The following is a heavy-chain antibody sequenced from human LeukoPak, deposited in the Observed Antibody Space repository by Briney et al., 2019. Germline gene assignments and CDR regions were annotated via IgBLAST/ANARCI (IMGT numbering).Heavy chain of an antibody. CDR3: ARDGGYDFWSGYYGMDV. J-gene: IGHJ6*02. D-gene: IGHD3-3*01. V-gene: IGHV4-59*01. Sequence: SETLSLTCTVSGGSISSYYWSWIRQPPGKGLEWIGYIYYSGSTNYNPSLKSRVTISVDTSKNQFSLKLSSVTAADTAVYYCARDGGYDFWSGYYGMDVWGQGTTVTVSS. CDR2: IYYSGST. CDR1: GGSISSYY.